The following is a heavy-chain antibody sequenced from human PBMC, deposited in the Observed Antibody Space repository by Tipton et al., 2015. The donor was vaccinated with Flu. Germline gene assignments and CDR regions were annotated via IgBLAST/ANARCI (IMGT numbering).Heavy chain of an antibody. D-gene: IGHD3-16*01. CDR2: ISWDGGST. CDR3: AKDSQGVSGGGTYYFEY. J-gene: IGHJ4*02. V-gene: IGHV3-43*01. Sequence: GSLRLSCAASGFTFDDYTMHWVRQAPGKGLEWVSLISWDGGSTYYADSVKGRFTISRDNSKNSLYLQMNSLRTEDTALYYCAKDSQGVSGGGTYYFEYWGQGTLVTVSS. CDR1: GFTFDDYT.